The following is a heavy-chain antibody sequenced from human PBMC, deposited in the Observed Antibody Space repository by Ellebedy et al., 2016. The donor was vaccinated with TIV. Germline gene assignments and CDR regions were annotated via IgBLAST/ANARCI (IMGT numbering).Heavy chain of an antibody. D-gene: IGHD4-17*01. CDR1: GGSISSYY. CDR3: ARLRYDYGDLYVDY. CDR2: IYYSGST. Sequence: MPSETLSLTCTVSGGSISSYYWSWIRQPPGKGLEWIGYIYYSGSTNYNPSLKSRVTISVDTSKNQFSLKLSSVIAADTAVYYCARLRYDYGDLYVDYWGQGTQVTVSS. J-gene: IGHJ4*02. V-gene: IGHV4-59*08.